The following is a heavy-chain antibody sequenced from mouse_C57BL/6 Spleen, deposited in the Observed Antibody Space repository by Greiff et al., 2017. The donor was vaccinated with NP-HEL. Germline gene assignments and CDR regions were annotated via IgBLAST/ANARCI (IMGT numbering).Heavy chain of an antibody. CDR3: ASSGDDAMDY. D-gene: IGHD3-1*01. Sequence: EVQLQQSGPELVKPGASVKISCKASGYSFTDYNMNWVKQSNGKSLEWIGVIDPSDSYTNYNQKFKGKATLTVDTSSSTAYMQLSSLTSEDSAVYYCASSGDDAMDYWGQGTSVTVSS. J-gene: IGHJ4*01. CDR2: IDPSDSYT. V-gene: IGHV1-39*01. CDR1: GYSFTDYN.